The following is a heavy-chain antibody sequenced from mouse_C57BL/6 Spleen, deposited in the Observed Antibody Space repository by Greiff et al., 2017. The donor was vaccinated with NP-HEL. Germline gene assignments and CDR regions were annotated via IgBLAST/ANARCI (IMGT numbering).Heavy chain of an antibody. D-gene: IGHD1-1*01. V-gene: IGHV5-9*01. J-gene: IGHJ2*01. CDR2: ISGGGGNT. Sequence: EVQLVESGGGLVKPGGSLKLSCAASGFTFSSYTMSWVRQTPEKRLEWVATISGGGGNTYYPDSVKGRFTISRDNAKNTLYLQMSSLRSEDTALYYCARHYYVSIYFDCWGQGTTLTVSS. CDR3: ARHYYVSIYFDC. CDR1: GFTFSSYT.